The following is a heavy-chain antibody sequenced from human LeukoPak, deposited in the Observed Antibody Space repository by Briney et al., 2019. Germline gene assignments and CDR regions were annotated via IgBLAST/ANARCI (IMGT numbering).Heavy chain of an antibody. V-gene: IGHV3-20*04. CDR1: GFTFDDYG. CDR2: INWNGGST. D-gene: IGHD3-3*01. CDR3: ARDRGYDFWSGYII. Sequence: PGGSLRLSCAASGFTFDDYGMSWVRQAPGKGLEWVSGINWNGGSTGYADYVKGRFTISRDNAKNSLYLQMNSLRAEDTALYYCARDRGYDFWSGYIIWGQGTMVTVSS. J-gene: IGHJ3*02.